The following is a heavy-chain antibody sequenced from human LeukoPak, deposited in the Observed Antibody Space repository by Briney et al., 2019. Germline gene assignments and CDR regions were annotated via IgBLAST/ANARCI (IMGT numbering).Heavy chain of an antibody. CDR2: IYTSGST. V-gene: IGHV4-4*09. J-gene: IGHJ4*02. Sequence: SETLSLTCTVSGGSISSYYWSWIRQPPGKGLEWIGYIYTSGSTNYNPSLKSRVTISVDTSKNQFSLKLSSVTAADTAVYYCARHKRATYYYDSSGYVDYWGQGTLVTVSS. D-gene: IGHD3-22*01. CDR3: ARHKRATYYYDSSGYVDY. CDR1: GGSISSYY.